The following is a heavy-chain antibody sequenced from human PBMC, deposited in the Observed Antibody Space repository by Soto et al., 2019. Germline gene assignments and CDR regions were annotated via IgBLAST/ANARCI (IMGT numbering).Heavy chain of an antibody. D-gene: IGHD4-17*01. CDR1: GFTFSNAW. Sequence: EVQLVESGGGLVKPGESLRLSCAASGFTFSNAWMSWVRQAPGKGLEWVGRIKSKTDGGITDYAAPVKGRFTISRDDSKNTLYLQMNSLKTEDTAVYYCTTHVTTQAFDIWGQGTMVTVSS. J-gene: IGHJ3*02. V-gene: IGHV3-15*01. CDR3: TTHVTTQAFDI. CDR2: IKSKTDGGIT.